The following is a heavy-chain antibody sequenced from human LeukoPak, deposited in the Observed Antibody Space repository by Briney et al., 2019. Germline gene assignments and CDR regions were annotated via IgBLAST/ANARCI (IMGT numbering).Heavy chain of an antibody. J-gene: IGHJ4*02. CDR2: ISSSRSTI. CDR1: GFTFSDYY. D-gene: IGHD5-24*01. CDR3: ARDDSVDGYNFGGSDY. V-gene: IGHV3-11*01. Sequence: PGGSLRLSCAASGFTFSDYYMSWIRQAPGKGLEWVSYISSSRSTIYYADSVKGRFTISRDNAKNSLYLQMNSLRAEDTAVYYCARDDSVDGYNFGGSDYWGQGTLVTVSS.